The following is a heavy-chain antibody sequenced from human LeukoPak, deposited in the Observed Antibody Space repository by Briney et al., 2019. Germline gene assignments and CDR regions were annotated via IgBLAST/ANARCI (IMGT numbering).Heavy chain of an antibody. CDR2: IYYSGST. CDR3: ARGGLYGHRIDY. D-gene: IGHD4-17*01. CDR1: GGSISSYY. Sequence: SETLSLTCTVSGGSISSYYWSWIRQPPGKGLEWIGYIYYSGSTNYNPSLKSRVTISVDTSKNQFSLKLSSVTAADTAVYYCARGGLYGHRIDYWGQGTLVTVSS. J-gene: IGHJ4*02. V-gene: IGHV4-59*01.